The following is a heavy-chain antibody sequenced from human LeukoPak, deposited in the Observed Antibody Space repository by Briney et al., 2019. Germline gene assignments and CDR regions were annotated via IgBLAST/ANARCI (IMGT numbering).Heavy chain of an antibody. Sequence: PGGSLRLSCAASGFTFSSYSMNWVRQAPGKGLEWVSSISSSSSYIYYADSVKGRFTISRDNAKNSLYLQMNSLRAEDTAVYYCARAPFGWSGYYCYMDVWGKGTTVTISS. J-gene: IGHJ6*03. CDR2: ISSSSSYI. D-gene: IGHD2-15*01. CDR3: ARAPFGWSGYYCYMDV. V-gene: IGHV3-21*01. CDR1: GFTFSSYS.